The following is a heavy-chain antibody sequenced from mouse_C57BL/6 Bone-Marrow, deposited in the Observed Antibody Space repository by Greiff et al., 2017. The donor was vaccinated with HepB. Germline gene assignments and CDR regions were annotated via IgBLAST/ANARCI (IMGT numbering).Heavy chain of an antibody. CDR3: ARGITAIY. J-gene: IGHJ2*01. Sequence: EVKLMESGGGLVKPGGSLKLSCAASGFTFSSYAMSWVRQTPEKRLEWVATISDGGSYTYYPDNVKGRVTISRDNAKNNLYLQMSHLKSEDTAMYYCARGITAIYWGQGTTLTVSS. D-gene: IGHD1-1*01. CDR2: ISDGGSYT. V-gene: IGHV5-4*03. CDR1: GFTFSSYA.